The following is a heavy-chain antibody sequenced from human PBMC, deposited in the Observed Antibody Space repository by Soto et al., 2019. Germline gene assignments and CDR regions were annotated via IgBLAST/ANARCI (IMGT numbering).Heavy chain of an antibody. CDR3: AKDGIVGATTAALIDY. D-gene: IGHD1-26*01. V-gene: IGHV3-30*18. CDR1: GFTFSSYG. Sequence: GGALRLSCAASGFTFSSYGMHWVRQAPGKGLEWVAVISYDGSNKYYADSVKGRFTISRDNSKNTLYLQMNSLRAEDTAVYYCAKDGIVGATTAALIDYWGQGTLVTVSS. J-gene: IGHJ4*02. CDR2: ISYDGSNK.